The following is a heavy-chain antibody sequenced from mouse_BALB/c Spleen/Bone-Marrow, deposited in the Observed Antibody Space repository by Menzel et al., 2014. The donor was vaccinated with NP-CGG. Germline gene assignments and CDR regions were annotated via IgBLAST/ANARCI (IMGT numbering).Heavy chain of an antibody. J-gene: IGHJ2*01. CDR3: ARGYGNLDY. V-gene: IGHV10-1*02. Sequence: EVKLVESGGGLVQPKGSLKLSCAASGFTFKTYAMNWVRRAPGKGLEWVAHIRSKSNNYATYYADSVKDRFTISRDDSQSMLYLQMNNLKTEDTAIYSCARGYGNLDYWGQGTTLTVSS. CDR2: IRSKSNNYAT. CDR1: GFTFKTYA. D-gene: IGHD2-1*01.